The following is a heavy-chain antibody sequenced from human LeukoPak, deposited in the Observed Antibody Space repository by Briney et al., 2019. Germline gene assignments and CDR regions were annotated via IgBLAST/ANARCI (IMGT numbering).Heavy chain of an antibody. Sequence: LRLSCAASGFTFSSYAMSWIRQPPGKGLEWIGYIYYSGSTYYNPSLKSRVTISVDTSKNQFSLKLSSVTAADTAVYYCARSLVVGASFDYWGQGTLVTVSS. CDR3: ARSLVVGASFDY. CDR1: GFTFSSYA. V-gene: IGHV4-30-4*08. D-gene: IGHD1-26*01. J-gene: IGHJ4*02. CDR2: IYYSGST.